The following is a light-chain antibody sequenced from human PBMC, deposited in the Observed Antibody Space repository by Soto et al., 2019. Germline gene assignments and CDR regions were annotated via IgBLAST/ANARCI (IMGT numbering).Light chain of an antibody. Sequence: DIQMTQSPTSLSASGGERVTITCRASQGIRNFVAWYQQKPGKAPKLLIYAASTLQSGVPSRFSGSGSGTDFTLTINSLQPEDVATYSCQKYSSVPVFGPGTKVEIK. CDR1: QGIRNF. CDR2: AAS. J-gene: IGKJ3*01. V-gene: IGKV1-27*01. CDR3: QKYSSVPV.